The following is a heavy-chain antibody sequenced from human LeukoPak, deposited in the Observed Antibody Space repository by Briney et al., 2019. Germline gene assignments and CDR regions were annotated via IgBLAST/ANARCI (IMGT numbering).Heavy chain of an antibody. CDR3: ARGAVGDGRLRWQPNDY. Sequence: GASVKVSCKASGGTFSSYAISWVRQAPGQGLEWMGWISAYNGNTNYAQKLQGRVTMTTDTSTSTAYMELRSLRSDDTAVYYCARGAVGDGRLRWQPNDYWGQGTLVTVSS. J-gene: IGHJ4*02. CDR2: ISAYNGNT. D-gene: IGHD4-23*01. V-gene: IGHV1-18*01. CDR1: GGTFSSYA.